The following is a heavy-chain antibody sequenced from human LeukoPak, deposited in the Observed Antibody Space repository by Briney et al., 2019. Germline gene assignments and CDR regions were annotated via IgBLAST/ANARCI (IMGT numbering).Heavy chain of an antibody. Sequence: SETLSLTCTVSGGSISSYYWSWIRQPPGKGLEWIGYIYYSGSTNYNPSLKSRVTISVDTSKNQFSLKLSSVTAADTAVYYCAREATVTTGNWFDPWGQGTLVTVSS. CDR1: GGSISSYY. J-gene: IGHJ5*02. D-gene: IGHD4-17*01. CDR3: AREATVTTGNWFDP. CDR2: IYYSGST. V-gene: IGHV4-59*01.